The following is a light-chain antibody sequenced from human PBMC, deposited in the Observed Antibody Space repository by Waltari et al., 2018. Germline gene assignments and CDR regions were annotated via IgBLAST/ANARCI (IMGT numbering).Light chain of an antibody. Sequence: QSALTQPRSVSGSPGQSVTISCTGTSSDVGAYDYVSWYQQHPVKAPKSLIYDVNTRPHGVPDRFSGSKSGNTASLTISGLQAEDEADYYCCSFGGGYPVVFGGGTTLTVL. CDR3: CSFGGGYPVV. J-gene: IGLJ3*02. CDR1: SSDVGAYDY. V-gene: IGLV2-11*01. CDR2: DVN.